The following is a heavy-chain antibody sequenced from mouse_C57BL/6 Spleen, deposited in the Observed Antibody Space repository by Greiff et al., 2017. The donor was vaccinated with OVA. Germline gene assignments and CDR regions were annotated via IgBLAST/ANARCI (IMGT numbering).Heavy chain of an antibody. CDR1: GYAFSSSW. CDR2: IYPGDGDT. CDR3: ARLDYYGSSYEDWYFDV. Sequence: QVQLKESGPELVKPGASVKISCKASGYAFSSSWMNWVKQRPGKGLEWIGRIYPGDGDTNYNGKLKGKATLTADKSSSTAYMQLSSLTSEDSAVYFCARLDYYGSSYEDWYFDVWGTGTTVTVSS. J-gene: IGHJ1*03. D-gene: IGHD1-1*01. V-gene: IGHV1-82*01.